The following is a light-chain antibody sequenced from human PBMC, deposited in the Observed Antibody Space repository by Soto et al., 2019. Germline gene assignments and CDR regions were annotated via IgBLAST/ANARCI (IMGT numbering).Light chain of an antibody. CDR2: AAS. CDR3: QHYNSYSEA. V-gene: IGKV1-16*01. CDR1: QYMSNY. Sequence: DIQMTQSPSSLSASVGDRVTITCRASQYMSNYLAWYQQKPGKAPKLLIYAASNLQSGVPSRFSGSGSETDFTLTISSLQPDDFATYYCQHYNSYSEAFGQGTKVDI. J-gene: IGKJ1*01.